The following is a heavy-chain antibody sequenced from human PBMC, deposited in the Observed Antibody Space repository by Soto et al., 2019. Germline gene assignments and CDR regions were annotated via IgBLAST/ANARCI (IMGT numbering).Heavy chain of an antibody. CDR2: IDYSGST. V-gene: IGHV4-30-4*01. CDR3: ARDQDRWLQSYYYYGMDV. D-gene: IGHD5-12*01. Sequence: SETLSLTCSVSGGSITKTDYYWNWIRQSPGKGLEWIGSIDYSGSTYYNPSLKSRVIISADTSKNLFSLKLRSVTAADTAVYYCARDQDRWLQSYYYYGMDVWGQGTTVTVSS. J-gene: IGHJ6*02. CDR1: GGSITKTDYY.